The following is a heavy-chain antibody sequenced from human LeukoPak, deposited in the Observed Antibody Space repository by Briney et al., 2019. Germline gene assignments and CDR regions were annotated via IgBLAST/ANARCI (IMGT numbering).Heavy chain of an antibody. CDR2: IYNSGSP. V-gene: IGHV4-30-4*07. Sequence: SETLSLTCAVSGGSISSGGYSWSWIRQPPGKGLEWIGYIYNSGSPYYNPSLKSRVTISLDASKNHFSLNLSSVTAADTAVYYCARHDYGDYSLDYWGQGTLVTVSS. J-gene: IGHJ4*02. D-gene: IGHD4-17*01. CDR1: GGSISSGGYS. CDR3: ARHDYGDYSLDY.